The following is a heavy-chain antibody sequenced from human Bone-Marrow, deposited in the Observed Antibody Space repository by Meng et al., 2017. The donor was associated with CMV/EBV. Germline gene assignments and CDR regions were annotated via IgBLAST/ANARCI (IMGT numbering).Heavy chain of an antibody. V-gene: IGHV3-30-3*01. Sequence: GESLKISCAASGFTFSSYAMHWVRQAPGKGLEWVAVISYDGSNKYYADSVKGRFTISRDNSKNTLYLQMNSLRAEDTAVYFCGVTTVGYYYYGMDVWGQGTTVTVSS. J-gene: IGHJ6*02. CDR1: GFTFSSYA. D-gene: IGHD4-11*01. CDR3: GVTTVGYYYYGMDV. CDR2: ISYDGSNK.